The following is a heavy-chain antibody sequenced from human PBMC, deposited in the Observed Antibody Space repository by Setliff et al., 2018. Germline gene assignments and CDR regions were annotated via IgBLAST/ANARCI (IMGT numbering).Heavy chain of an antibody. J-gene: IGHJ6*03. Sequence: ASVKVSCKASRYTFNSYAMNWVRQAPGQGLEWMGWINTNTGFPTYAQGFTGRFVFSLDTSVSTAYLQISSLKAEDTAVYYCARASRFGTTVYRGYYYVDVWGKGTTVTVSS. CDR1: RYTFNSYA. V-gene: IGHV7-4-1*02. CDR2: INTNTGFP. CDR3: ARASRFGTTVYRGYYYVDV. D-gene: IGHD4-4*01.